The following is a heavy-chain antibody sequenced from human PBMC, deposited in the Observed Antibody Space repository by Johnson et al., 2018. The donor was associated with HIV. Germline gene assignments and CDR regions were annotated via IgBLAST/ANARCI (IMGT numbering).Heavy chain of an antibody. V-gene: IGHV3-20*04. CDR3: AKDLAVAAMGAFDI. CDR2: INWNGGST. Sequence: MLLVESGGGVVQPGRSLRLSCAASGFTFDDYGMSWVRQAPGKGLEWVSGINWNGGSTGYVDSVKGRFTISRDNAKNSLYMQMNSLRAEDTALYYCAKDLAVAAMGAFDIWGQGTMVTVSS. J-gene: IGHJ3*02. D-gene: IGHD6-19*01. CDR1: GFTFDDYG.